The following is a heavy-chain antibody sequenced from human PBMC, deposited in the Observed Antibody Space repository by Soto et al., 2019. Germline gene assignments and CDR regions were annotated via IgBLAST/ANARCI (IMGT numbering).Heavy chain of an antibody. Sequence: ASVKVSCKASGYTFTRYGIGWARQAPGQGLEWMGWISGYNGDTNYAQKFQGRVSMTIDTSTTTAYMELRSLTSDDTAVYYCAKNGQPPYYYYGLDVWG. CDR3: AKNGQPPYYYYGLDV. D-gene: IGHD2-8*01. V-gene: IGHV1-18*01. CDR1: GYTFTRYG. CDR2: ISGYNGDT. J-gene: IGHJ6*02.